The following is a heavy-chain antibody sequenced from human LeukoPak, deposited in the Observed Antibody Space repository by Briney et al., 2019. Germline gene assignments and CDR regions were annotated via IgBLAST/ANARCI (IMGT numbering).Heavy chain of an antibody. CDR1: EFTFSSYA. D-gene: IGHD2/OR15-2a*01. CDR3: AKDIEVSITGHYFDL. J-gene: IGHJ2*01. V-gene: IGHV3-23*01. CDR2: ISGSGGST. Sequence: GGSLRLSCAASEFTFSSYAMSWVRQAPGQGLEWLSAISGSGGSTHHADSVKGRFSISRDNSKTTLYLQMNSLRAEDTAVYYCAKDIEVSITGHYFDLWGRGTLVTVSS.